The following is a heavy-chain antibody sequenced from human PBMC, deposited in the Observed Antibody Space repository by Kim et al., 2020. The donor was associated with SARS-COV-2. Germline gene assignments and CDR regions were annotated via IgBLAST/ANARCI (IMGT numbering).Heavy chain of an antibody. J-gene: IGHJ5*02. Sequence: YAKKFQSRVTMTEDTATDTAYMGLSSLRSEDTAVYYCATGPIRRTNWFDPWGQGTLVTVSS. CDR3: ATGPIRRTNWFDP. V-gene: IGHV1-24*01.